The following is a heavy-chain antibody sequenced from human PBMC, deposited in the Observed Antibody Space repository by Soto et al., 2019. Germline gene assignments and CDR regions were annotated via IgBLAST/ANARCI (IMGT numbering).Heavy chain of an antibody. CDR3: ARGSLATAMVNGPYYYGMDV. D-gene: IGHD5-18*01. V-gene: IGHV1-8*01. Sequence: ASVKVSCKASGYTVTSYDINCVRQATGQVLEWMGWMNPNSGNTGYAQKFQGRVTMTRNTSISTAYMELSSLRSEDTAVYYCARGSLATAMVNGPYYYGMDVWGQGTTVTVSS. J-gene: IGHJ6*02. CDR1: GYTVTSYD. CDR2: MNPNSGNT.